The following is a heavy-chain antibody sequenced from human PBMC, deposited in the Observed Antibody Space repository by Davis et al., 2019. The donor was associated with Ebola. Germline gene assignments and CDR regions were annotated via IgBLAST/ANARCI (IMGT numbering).Heavy chain of an antibody. CDR2: MNPDSGNT. D-gene: IGHD2-15*01. J-gene: IGHJ5*02. CDR1: GYTFTTYD. CDR3: TRGIARRRSGSWFDP. V-gene: IGHV1-8*01. Sequence: ASVKVSCKASGYTFTTYDINWVRQATGQGLEWMGWMNPDSGNTGYAQKFQGRVTMTRDTSITTAYMELSSLSSDDTAVYYCTRGIARRRSGSWFDPWGQGTLVTVSA.